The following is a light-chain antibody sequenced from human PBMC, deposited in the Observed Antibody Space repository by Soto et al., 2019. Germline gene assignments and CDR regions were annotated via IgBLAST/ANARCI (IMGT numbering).Light chain of an antibody. CDR3: QQYNTHSGT. CDR1: QTVNAW. V-gene: IGKV1-5*01. J-gene: IGKJ1*01. Sequence: DIQMTQSPSTLSASLGDRVTITCRASQTVNAWLAWYQHTPWKAPKPLIYDAAILESGVPARFSGSGSGTEFILTISSLQPDDVGTYYCQQYNTHSGTFGQGTKVDIK. CDR2: DAA.